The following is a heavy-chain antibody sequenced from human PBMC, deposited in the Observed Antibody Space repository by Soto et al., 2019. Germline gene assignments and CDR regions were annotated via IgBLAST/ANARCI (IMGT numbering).Heavy chain of an antibody. CDR2: IYYSGST. J-gene: IGHJ5*02. D-gene: IGHD2-15*01. CDR3: ARDQGYCSGGSCYSWFDP. Sequence: SETLSLTCTVSGGSISSYYWSWIRQPPGKGLEWIGYIYYSGSTNYNPSLKSRVTISVDTSKNQFSLKLSSVTAADTAVYYCARDQGYCSGGSCYSWFDPWGQGTRVTVSS. V-gene: IGHV4-59*01. CDR1: GGSISSYY.